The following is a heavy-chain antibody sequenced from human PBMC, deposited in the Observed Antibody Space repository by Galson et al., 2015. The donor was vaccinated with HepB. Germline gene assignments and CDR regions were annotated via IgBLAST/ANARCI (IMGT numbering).Heavy chain of an antibody. CDR1: GFTFGDYF. CDR3: ARQVRPGLGATAY. D-gene: IGHD1-26*01. V-gene: IGHV3-11*06. Sequence: SLRLSCAASGFTFGDYFMSWIRQAPGRGLLWVSYISGNSNFTDYAGSVKGRFTISRDNAKNSLFLQMNSLRVEDTAVYYCARQVRPGLGATAYWGQGTLVTVSS. CDR2: ISGNSNFT. J-gene: IGHJ4*02.